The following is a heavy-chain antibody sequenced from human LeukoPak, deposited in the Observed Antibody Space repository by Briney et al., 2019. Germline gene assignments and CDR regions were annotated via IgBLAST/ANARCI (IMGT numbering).Heavy chain of an antibody. CDR2: ISAYNGNT. D-gene: IGHD6-13*01. Sequence: GASVKVSCKASGYTFTSYGISWVRQAPGQGLEWMGWISAYNGNTNYAQKLQGRVTMTTDTSTSTAYMELRSLRSDDTAVYYCARDRYSSSWIYYYYYGMDVWGQGTTVTVSS. V-gene: IGHV1-18*01. CDR1: GYTFTSYG. CDR3: ARDRYSSSWIYYYYYGMDV. J-gene: IGHJ6*02.